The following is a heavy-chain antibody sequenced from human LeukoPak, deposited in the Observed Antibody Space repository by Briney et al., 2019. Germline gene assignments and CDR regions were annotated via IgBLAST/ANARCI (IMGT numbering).Heavy chain of an antibody. CDR1: GYTFIDYY. J-gene: IGHJ4*02. CDR3: ARDLPSTSNWELDY. Sequence: ASLKVPCKASGYTFIDYYIHWVRQAPGQGLEWMGRIHPNSAATEYAENFQGRVTMTRDTSISTAYMELSRVTSDDTAVYYCARDLPSTSNWELDYWGQGTLVTVSS. CDR2: IHPNSAAT. V-gene: IGHV1-2*06. D-gene: IGHD7-27*01.